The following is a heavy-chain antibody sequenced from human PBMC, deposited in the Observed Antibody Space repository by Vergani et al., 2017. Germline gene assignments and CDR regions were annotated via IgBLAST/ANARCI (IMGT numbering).Heavy chain of an antibody. CDR3: AREGP. CDR1: GFTHSSHY. V-gene: IGHV3-53*01. CDR2: IYRGGST. J-gene: IGHJ5*02. Sequence: EVQLVGSGGGLIQPGGSLRPSRLASGFTHSSHYMGGVRQAPGQGLEWVSVIYRGGSTYYADSVKGRLTISRDNSKSTLYLQMNSLRAEDTAEYYFAREGPWGQGTLVTVSS.